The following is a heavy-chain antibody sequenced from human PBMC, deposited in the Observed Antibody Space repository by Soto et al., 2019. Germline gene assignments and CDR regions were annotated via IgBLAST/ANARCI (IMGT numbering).Heavy chain of an antibody. D-gene: IGHD3-9*01. CDR3: AAEGSYDILTGFYTPRSFDT. CDR1: GGYITRYY. V-gene: IGHV4-59*01. Sequence: PSEPQSLTYTVSGGYITRYYWSWIRQPPGKGLEWIGYIYYSGTTNYNPSLKSRVTISVDTSKNQFALTLRSVTATDTAVYYCAAEGSYDILTGFYTPRSFDTWGQGTMVTVSS. J-gene: IGHJ3*02. CDR2: IYYSGTT.